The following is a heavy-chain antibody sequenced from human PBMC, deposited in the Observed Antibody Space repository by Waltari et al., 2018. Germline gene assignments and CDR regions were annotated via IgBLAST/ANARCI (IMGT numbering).Heavy chain of an antibody. CDR1: GCPFTSYT. J-gene: IGHJ3*02. CDR3: ARPQNWNYGRGKSFDI. CDR2: INPFHAIS. V-gene: IGHV5-51*03. Sequence: VQLVQSGAEVKKPGSSLKISCKASGCPFTSYTVTWVRQTPGQGLEWMGSINPFHAISKYGPCFQAKLTISADKSTSTAYMELSSLKASDTAMYYCARPQNWNYGRGKSFDIWGQGTMVTVSS. D-gene: IGHD1-7*01.